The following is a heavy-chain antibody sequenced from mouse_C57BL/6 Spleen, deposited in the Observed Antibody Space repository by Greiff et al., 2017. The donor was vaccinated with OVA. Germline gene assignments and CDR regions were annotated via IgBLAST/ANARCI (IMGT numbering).Heavy chain of an antibody. Sequence: DVKLVESGGGLVQPGGSMKLSCVASGFTFSNYWMNWVRQSPEKGLEWVAQIRLKSDNYATHYAESVKGRFTISRDDSKSSVYLQMNNLRAEDTGIYYCTAGRYFDVWGTGTTVTVSS. CDR3: TAGRYFDV. V-gene: IGHV6-3*01. CDR1: GFTFSNYW. J-gene: IGHJ1*03. CDR2: IRLKSDNYAT.